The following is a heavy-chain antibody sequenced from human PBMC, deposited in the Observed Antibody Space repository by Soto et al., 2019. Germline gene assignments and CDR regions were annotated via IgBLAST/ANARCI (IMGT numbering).Heavy chain of an antibody. CDR2: VYWNDDT. V-gene: IGHV2-5*01. J-gene: IGHJ4*02. CDR3: ARRHSIVPGPFDY. CDR1: GFSLSSTGVN. Sequence: QITLKESGPTLVKPTQTLTLTCTFSGFSLSSTGVNVGWIRQPPGKALEWLAHVYWNDDTRYSPSLRSRLTITKDTSKNQVVLTMTNMDPVDTATYFRARRHSIVPGPFDYWGQGALVTVSS. D-gene: IGHD2-15*01.